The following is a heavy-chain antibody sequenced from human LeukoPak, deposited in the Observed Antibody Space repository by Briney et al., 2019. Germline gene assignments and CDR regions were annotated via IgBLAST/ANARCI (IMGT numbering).Heavy chain of an antibody. CDR1: GYSFTNYW. J-gene: IGHJ4*02. CDR3: ATRKKGMATAGFDY. CDR2: IYPGDSDT. V-gene: IGHV5-51*01. D-gene: IGHD5-24*01. Sequence: GESLKISCKGSGYSFTNYWSGWVRQTPGKGLEWMGIIYPGDSDTGYSPSFQGHVTISAETSINTAYLQWSSLKASDTAFYYCATRKKGMATAGFDYWGQGTLVTVSS.